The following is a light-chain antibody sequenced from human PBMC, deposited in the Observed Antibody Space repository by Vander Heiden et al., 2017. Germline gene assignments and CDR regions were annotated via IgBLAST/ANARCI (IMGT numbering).Light chain of an antibody. CDR1: QSISSY. CDR2: AAS. CDR3: QRRDTTPRT. J-gene: IGKJ1*01. Sequence: DIQMTQSPSSLSASVGDRVTITCRASQSISSYLNWYQQKPGKAPKLLIYAASSLQSGVPSRFSGSASGTDFTLTISMLHPEDFTTYYCQRRDTTPRTFGQGTKVEIK. V-gene: IGKV1-39*01.